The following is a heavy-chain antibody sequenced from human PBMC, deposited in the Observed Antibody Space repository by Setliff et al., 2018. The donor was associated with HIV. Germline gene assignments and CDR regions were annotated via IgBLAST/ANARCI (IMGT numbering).Heavy chain of an antibody. CDR1: GFTFRNYG. V-gene: IGHV3-21*01. CDR2: VAGNAVNT. D-gene: IGHD1-20*01. CDR3: ARYKWNNWIFGWFDP. Sequence: GGSLRLSCAASGFTFRNYGMHWVRQAPGKGLEWVSTVAGNAVNTYHADSVKGRFTISRDNAKNSLYLQMNSLRAEDTAVYYCARYKWNNWIFGWFDPWGQGTQVTVSS. J-gene: IGHJ5*02.